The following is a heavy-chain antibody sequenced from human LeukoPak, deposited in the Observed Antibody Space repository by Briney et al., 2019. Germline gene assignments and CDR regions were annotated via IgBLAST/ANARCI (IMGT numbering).Heavy chain of an antibody. J-gene: IGHJ3*02. CDR2: IIPIFSTA. V-gene: IGHV1-69*01. CDR3: ARALYDYVWGSYRYSPYDAFDI. Sequence: SVKVSCKASGGTFSSYAISWVRQAPGQGLEWMGGIIPIFSTANYAQKFQGRVTITADESTSTAYMELSSLRSEDTAVYYCARALYDYVWGSYRYSPYDAFDIWGQGTMVTVSS. D-gene: IGHD3-16*02. CDR1: GGTFSSYA.